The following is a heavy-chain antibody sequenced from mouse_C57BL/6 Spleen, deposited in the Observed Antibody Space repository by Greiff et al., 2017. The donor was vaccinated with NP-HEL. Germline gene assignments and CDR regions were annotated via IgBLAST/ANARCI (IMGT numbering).Heavy chain of an antibody. CDR3: ARYSNYGGDY. D-gene: IGHD2-5*01. Sequence: VQLQQPGAELVRPGPSVKLSCKASGYTFTSYWMHWVKQRPGQGLEWIGVIDPSDSYTNYNQKFKGKATLTVDTSSSTAYMQLSSLTAEDSAVYYCARYSNYGGDYWGQGTSVTVSS. V-gene: IGHV1-59*01. CDR2: IDPSDSYT. CDR1: GYTFTSYW. J-gene: IGHJ4*01.